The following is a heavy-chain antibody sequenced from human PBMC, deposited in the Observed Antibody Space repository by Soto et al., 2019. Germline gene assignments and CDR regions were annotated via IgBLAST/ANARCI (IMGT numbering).Heavy chain of an antibody. CDR3: ARDQWLADPFDF. D-gene: IGHD6-19*01. J-gene: IGHJ3*01. V-gene: IGHV3-48*03. CDR2: ISGSGNTI. Sequence: DVQLVESGGGLVQPGGSLRLSCTVSGFTFSSFEMNWVRQAPGKGLEWLSYISGSGNTIYYADSVKGRVTISRDNAKNSLNLQMNSLRAEDSAVYYCARDQWLADPFDFWGQGTVVTVSS. CDR1: GFTFSSFE.